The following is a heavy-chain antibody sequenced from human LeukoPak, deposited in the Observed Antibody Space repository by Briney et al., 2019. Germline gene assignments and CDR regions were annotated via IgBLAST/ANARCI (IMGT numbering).Heavy chain of an antibody. Sequence: PSETLFLTCAVYGGSLSGYYWSWIRQPPGKGLEWIGEINYSGSTNYNPSLKSRVTISVDTSKNQFSLKLRSVTAADTAVYYCARGPPILNFYDSGSYYNYWGQGTLVSVSS. J-gene: IGHJ4*02. D-gene: IGHD3-10*01. CDR3: ARGPPILNFYDSGSYYNY. CDR1: GGSLSGYY. V-gene: IGHV4-34*01. CDR2: INYSGST.